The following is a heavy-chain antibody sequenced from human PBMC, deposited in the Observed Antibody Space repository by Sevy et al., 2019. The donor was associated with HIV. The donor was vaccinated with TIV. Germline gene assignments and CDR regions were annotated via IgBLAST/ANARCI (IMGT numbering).Heavy chain of an antibody. CDR1: GFTFSDYY. Sequence: GGSLRLSCEASGFTFSDYYMSWIRQAPGKGLEWVSYISSSGTTIYYADSVMGRVTISRDNAKNSLDLQMSSLRAEDTAVYYCARNGGYCSGTKCHWYFQHWGQGTLVTVSS. D-gene: IGHD2-2*01. CDR2: ISSSGTTI. J-gene: IGHJ1*01. V-gene: IGHV3-11*01. CDR3: ARNGGYCSGTKCHWYFQH.